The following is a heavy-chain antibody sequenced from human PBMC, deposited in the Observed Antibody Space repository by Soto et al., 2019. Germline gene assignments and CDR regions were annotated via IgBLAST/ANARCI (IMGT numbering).Heavy chain of an antibody. CDR2: IKSKTDGGTT. Sequence: EVQLVESGGGLVQPGGSLRLSCAASGFTFSNAWMSWVRQAPGKGLEWVGRIKSKTDGGTTDYAAPVKGRFTISRDDSKNTLYLQMNSLKTEDTAVYYCIRGVTIYYYYYMDVRGKGTTVTVSS. CDR1: GFTFSNAW. CDR3: IRGVTIYYYYYMDV. V-gene: IGHV3-15*01. J-gene: IGHJ6*03. D-gene: IGHD3-10*01.